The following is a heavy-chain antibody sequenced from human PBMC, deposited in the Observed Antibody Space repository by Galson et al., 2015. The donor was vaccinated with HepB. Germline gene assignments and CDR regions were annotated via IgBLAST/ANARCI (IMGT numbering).Heavy chain of an antibody. Sequence: SLRLSCAASGFTFNNYVLTWVRQAPGKGLEWVSGISGGGGATYYADSVKRRFIISRVNSKNTLSLQMSRLRAEDTAVYYCAKVGDVGPYFYYYYMDVWGRGTTVTVSS. CDR3: AKVGDVGPYFYYYYMDV. CDR2: ISGGGGAT. V-gene: IGHV3-23*01. CDR1: GFTFNNYV. J-gene: IGHJ6*03. D-gene: IGHD3-3*01.